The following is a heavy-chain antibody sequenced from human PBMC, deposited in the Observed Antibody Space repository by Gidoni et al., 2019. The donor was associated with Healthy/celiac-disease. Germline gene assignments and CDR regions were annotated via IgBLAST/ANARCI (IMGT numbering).Heavy chain of an antibody. CDR1: GGSISSYY. CDR2: IYSSGST. V-gene: IGHV4-59*01. J-gene: IGHJ4*02. D-gene: IGHD6-13*01. Sequence: QVQLQESGPGLGKPSGTRAHTGTGTGGSISSYYWSWIRPPPGKGLAWIGYIYSSGSTNYNPSLKSRVTISVDTSKNQFSLKLSSVTAADTAVYYCARLQQLPRYFDYWGQGTLVTVSS. CDR3: ARLQQLPRYFDY.